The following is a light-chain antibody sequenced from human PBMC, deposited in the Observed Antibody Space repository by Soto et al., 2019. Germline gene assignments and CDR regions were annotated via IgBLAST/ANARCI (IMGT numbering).Light chain of an antibody. V-gene: IGKV3-20*01. CDR2: GAS. CDR3: QQYVTSPTT. CDR1: QSVSSSS. Sequence: EIVLTQCPATLSLSPGERATLSCRASQSVSSSSLAWYQQKPGQAPRFLIYGASTRATGIPDRFSGTGSGTDFTLTISRLEPEDFAVYYCQQYVTSPTTFGQGTKVDIK. J-gene: IGKJ1*01.